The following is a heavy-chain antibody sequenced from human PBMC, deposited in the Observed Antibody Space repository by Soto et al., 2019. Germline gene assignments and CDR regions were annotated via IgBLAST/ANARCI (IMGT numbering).Heavy chain of an antibody. CDR3: ARVLVFYGGFDP. V-gene: IGHV3-11*01. CDR1: GFTFTYYY. Sequence: QVQLVESGGGLVKPGGSLRLSCAASGFTFTYYYMSCLRQAPGKGLEWVSYISSSGSTIYYADSGKGRFTISRDNAKNLLYLQMNSLRAEDTAVYYCARVLVFYGGFDPWGQGTLVTVSS. D-gene: IGHD2-21*02. CDR2: ISSSGSTI. J-gene: IGHJ5*02.